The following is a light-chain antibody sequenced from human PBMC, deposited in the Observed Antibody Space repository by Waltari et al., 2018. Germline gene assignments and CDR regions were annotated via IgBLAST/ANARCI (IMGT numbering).Light chain of an antibody. J-gene: IGLJ3*02. CDR3: QAWDSSTLWV. CDR2: QDS. CDR1: QLGDKY. Sequence: SYELTQPPSVSVSPGQKASITCSGDQLGDKYACWYQQKPGQSPGLVIYQDSKRPSGIPERFSGANSGNTATLTISVTQAMDEADYYCQAWDSSTLWVFGGGTKLTVL. V-gene: IGLV3-1*01.